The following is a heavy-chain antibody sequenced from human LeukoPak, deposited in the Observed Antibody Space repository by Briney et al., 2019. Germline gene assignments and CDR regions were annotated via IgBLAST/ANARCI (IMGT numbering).Heavy chain of an antibody. CDR3: YCRDDLPA. CDR1: GFTVTHYA. J-gene: IGHJ5*02. D-gene: IGHD5-24*01. CDR2: VDANGRTT. V-gene: IGHV3-64D*06. Sequence: GRSLRLSCSASGFTVTHYAMHWVRQAPGKGLEYVSAVDANGRTTYYADSMKGRFTISRDDSKNTLYLHMSSLRPEDTAIYYCYCRDDLPAWGQGTLVTISS.